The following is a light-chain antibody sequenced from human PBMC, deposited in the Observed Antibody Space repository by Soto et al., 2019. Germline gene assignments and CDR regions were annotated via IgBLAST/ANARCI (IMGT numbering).Light chain of an antibody. V-gene: IGKV3-15*01. CDR2: GAS. CDR3: QQYNNWPPA. Sequence: EIVMTPSPTTLSVSAGERATLSCRASQSVSSNLAWYQQKPGQAPRPLINGASTRATGIPARFSGSGSGTEFTLTISSLQSEDFAVYYCQQYNNWPPAFGQGTKVEIK. J-gene: IGKJ2*01. CDR1: QSVSSN.